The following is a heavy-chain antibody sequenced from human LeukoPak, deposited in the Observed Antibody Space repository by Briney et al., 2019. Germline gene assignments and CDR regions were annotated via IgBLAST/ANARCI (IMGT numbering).Heavy chain of an antibody. V-gene: IGHV1-18*03. CDR3: ASAYCRDGTCNPQGDY. D-gene: IGHD2-15*01. J-gene: IGHJ4*02. CDR1: SYTFTNFG. CDR2: ISTNNGKT. Sequence: GASVNVSCTASSYTFTNFGIRWVRQAPGQGLEWMGWISTNNGKTNYSQKFQGRVTMTTDTSTSTAYMGLKSLRFADMAVYYCASAYCRDGTCNPQGDYWGQGTLVTVSS.